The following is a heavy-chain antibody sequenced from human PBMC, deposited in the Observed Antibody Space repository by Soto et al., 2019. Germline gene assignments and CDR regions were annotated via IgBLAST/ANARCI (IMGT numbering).Heavy chain of an antibody. CDR2: IYYSGST. CDR1: Y. D-gene: IGHD2-15*01. Sequence: YWTWIRQHPGKGLEWIGYIYYSGSTYYNPSLKSRVTISVDTSKNQFSLKLSSVTAADTAVYYCARGLSVAIFDNWGQGTLVTVSS. J-gene: IGHJ4*02. CDR3: ARGLSVAIFDN. V-gene: IGHV4-31*02.